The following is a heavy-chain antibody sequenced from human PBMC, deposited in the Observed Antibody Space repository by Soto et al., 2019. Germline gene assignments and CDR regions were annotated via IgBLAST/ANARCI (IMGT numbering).Heavy chain of an antibody. Sequence: WASVKVSCKASGYTFTSYYMHWVRQAPGQGLEWMGIINPSGGSTSYAQKFQGRVTMTRDTSTSTVYMELSSLRSEDTAVYYCAKPEYCSGGSCFGMDVWGQGTTVTVSS. J-gene: IGHJ6*02. CDR2: INPSGGST. V-gene: IGHV1-46*01. D-gene: IGHD2-15*01. CDR1: GYTFTSYY. CDR3: AKPEYCSGGSCFGMDV.